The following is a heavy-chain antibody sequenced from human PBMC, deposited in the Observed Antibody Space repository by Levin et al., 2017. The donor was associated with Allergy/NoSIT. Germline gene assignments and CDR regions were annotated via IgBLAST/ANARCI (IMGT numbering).Heavy chain of an antibody. D-gene: IGHD6-13*01. V-gene: IGHV3-15*01. CDR3: TTYRTYSRRGRYFDY. J-gene: IGHJ4*02. CDR1: GFTFSNAW. Sequence: GGSLRLSCAASGFTFSNAWMSWVRQAPGKGLEWVGRIKSKTDGGTTDYAAPVKGRFTISRDDSKNTLYLQMNSLKTEDTAVYYCTTYRTYSRRGRYFDYWGQGTLVTVSS. CDR2: IKSKTDGGTT.